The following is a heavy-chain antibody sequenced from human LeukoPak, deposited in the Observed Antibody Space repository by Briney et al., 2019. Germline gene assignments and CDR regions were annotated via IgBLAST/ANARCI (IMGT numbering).Heavy chain of an antibody. V-gene: IGHV3-21*01. CDR2: ISSSSSYI. CDR1: GFTFSSHW. J-gene: IGHJ4*02. Sequence: GESLRLSCAASGFTFSSHWMSWVRQAPGKGLEWVSSISSSSSYIYYADSMKGRFTISRDNAKNSLYLQMNSLRAEDTAVYYCASDGSGSYPFDYWGQGTLVTVSS. D-gene: IGHD3-10*01. CDR3: ASDGSGSYPFDY.